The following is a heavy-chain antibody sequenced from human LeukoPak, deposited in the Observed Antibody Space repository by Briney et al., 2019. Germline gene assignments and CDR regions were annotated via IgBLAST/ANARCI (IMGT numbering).Heavy chain of an antibody. CDR2: INHSGST. V-gene: IGHV4-34*01. D-gene: IGHD3-10*01. Sequence: PSETLSLTCAVYGGSFSGYYWSWIRQPPGKGLEWIGEINHSGSTNYNPSLKSRVTISVDTSKNQFSLKLSSVTAADTAVYYCARRTSGSYPYWGQGTLVTVSS. CDR3: ARRTSGSYPY. CDR1: GGSFSGYY. J-gene: IGHJ4*02.